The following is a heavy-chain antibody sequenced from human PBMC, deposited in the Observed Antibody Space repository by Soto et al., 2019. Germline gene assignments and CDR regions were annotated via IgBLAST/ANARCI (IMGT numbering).Heavy chain of an antibody. D-gene: IGHD3-16*01. Sequence: HVQLVQSGAEVQKPGSSVRVSCKASGTIFSSYTISWVRQAPGQGLEWMGRIIPILGETNSAQKFQGRVTLTADKSTNPAYMQLNSLRLEDTAVYYCARGLGGRMDGWGHGTTVTVSS. J-gene: IGHJ6*02. CDR2: IIPILGET. V-gene: IGHV1-69*08. CDR1: GTIFSSYT. CDR3: ARGLGGRMDG.